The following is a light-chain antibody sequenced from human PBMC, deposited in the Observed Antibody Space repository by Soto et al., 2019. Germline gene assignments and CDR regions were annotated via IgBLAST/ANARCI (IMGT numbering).Light chain of an antibody. Sequence: EIVLTQSPGTLSLSPGERATLSCRASEAISSNCLVWYQVKSGRAPRVLMYGISRRATGIPDRYSGSGSGTDFTLTITRLEPEDFAVYYCQQYVTSSPRTFGQGTKVEIK. V-gene: IGKV3-20*01. CDR2: GIS. CDR3: QQYVTSSPRT. J-gene: IGKJ1*01. CDR1: EAISSNC.